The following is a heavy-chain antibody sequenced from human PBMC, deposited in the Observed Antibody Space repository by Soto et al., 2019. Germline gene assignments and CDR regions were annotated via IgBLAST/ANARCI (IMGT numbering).Heavy chain of an antibody. CDR2: IKSKTDGGTT. CDR1: GFTFNNAW. Sequence: GGSPGIPCAASGFTFNNAWDKWVRQAPGKGLEWVGRIKSKTDGGTTDYAEPVKGRFAISRDDSNNMVYLQMNSLKIEDTAVYYCTTDSYSTIIIVRFDYWGHGTLVTVSS. V-gene: IGHV3-15*07. D-gene: IGHD3-22*01. J-gene: IGHJ4*01. CDR3: TTDSYSTIIIVRFDY.